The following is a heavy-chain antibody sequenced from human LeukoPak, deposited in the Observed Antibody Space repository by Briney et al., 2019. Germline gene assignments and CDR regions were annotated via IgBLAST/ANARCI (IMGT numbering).Heavy chain of an antibody. CDR2: IYHSGRT. Sequence: PSETLSLTCSVSGDSVSRSDSYWDWIRQPPGKGLEWIGTIYHSGRTYYSPSLKRRVTMSVDPSNNQFSLNLRSVTAADTAVYYCAGRRYYDGSGYLEWGQGTLLSVSS. V-gene: IGHV4-39*01. D-gene: IGHD3-22*01. J-gene: IGHJ1*01. CDR3: AGRRYYDGSGYLE. CDR1: GDSVSRSDSY.